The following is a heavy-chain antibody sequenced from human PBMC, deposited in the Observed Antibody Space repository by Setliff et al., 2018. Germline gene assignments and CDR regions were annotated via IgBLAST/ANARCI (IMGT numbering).Heavy chain of an antibody. J-gene: IGHJ4*02. V-gene: IGHV4-59*01. CDR1: GGPISSYY. Sequence: KPSETLSLTCTVSGGPISSYYWSWIRQPPGKRLEWIGYIYYSGSTNYNPSLESRVTISVDTSKNQFSLRLNSATAADTAVYYCARGSDYYDTSGYLYYFDYWGQGTLVTVSS. CDR2: IYYSGST. D-gene: IGHD3-22*01. CDR3: ARGSDYYDTSGYLYYFDY.